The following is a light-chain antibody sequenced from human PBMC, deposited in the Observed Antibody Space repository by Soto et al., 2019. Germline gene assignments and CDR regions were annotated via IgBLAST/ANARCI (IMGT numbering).Light chain of an antibody. CDR2: DVS. CDR1: SSDIGAYNY. CDR3: TSYTSSGIPV. Sequence: QSALTQPASVSRSPGQSITISCTGSSSDIGAYNYVSWYQQHPDKAPKLMIFDVSDRPSGVSNRFSGSKSGNTASLTISGHQPEDEADYFCTSYTSSGIPVFGGGTKLTVL. J-gene: IGLJ2*01. V-gene: IGLV2-14*03.